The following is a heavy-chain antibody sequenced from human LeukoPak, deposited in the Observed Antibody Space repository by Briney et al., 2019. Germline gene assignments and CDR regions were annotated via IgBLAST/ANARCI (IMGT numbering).Heavy chain of an antibody. CDR3: AVGYCSSTSCYAGYYYYMDV. CDR2: IIPIFGTA. V-gene: IGHV1-69*13. D-gene: IGHD2-2*01. Sequence: ASVKVSCKASGGTFSSYAISWVRQAPGQGLEWMGGIIPIFGTANYAQKFQGRVTITADESTSTAYMELSSLRSEDTAVYYCAVGYCSSTSCYAGYYYYMDVWGKGTTVTISS. CDR1: GGTFSSYA. J-gene: IGHJ6*03.